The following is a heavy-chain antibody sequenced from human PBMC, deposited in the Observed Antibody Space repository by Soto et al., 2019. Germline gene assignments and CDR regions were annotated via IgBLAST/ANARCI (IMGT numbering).Heavy chain of an antibody. CDR3: ARGGLRAIFGVSIGGNWFDP. Sequence: QGLEWMGWMNPNSGNTGYAQKFQGRVTMTRNTSISTAYMELSSLRSEDTAVYYCARGGLRAIFGVSIGGNWFDPWGQGTLVTVSS. J-gene: IGHJ5*02. V-gene: IGHV1-8*01. CDR2: MNPNSGNT. D-gene: IGHD3-3*01.